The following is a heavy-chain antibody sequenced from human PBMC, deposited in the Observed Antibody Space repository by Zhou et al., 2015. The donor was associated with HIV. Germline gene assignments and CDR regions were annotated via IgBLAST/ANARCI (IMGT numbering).Heavy chain of an antibody. CDR3: ARGPSYGTRPDYFDS. V-gene: IGHV3-11*01. D-gene: IGHD1-14*01. CDR2: INTDASET. CDR1: GFIFDEYG. Sequence: QVQLVESGAQVVKPGRSLRLSCSGSGFIFDEYGMTWVRQAAGEGLEWLAHINTDASETYVAESMRGRLNISRDNSQKSVFLRVDNLRADDAAVYFCARGPSYGTRPDYFDSWGQGTLVTVSA. J-gene: IGHJ4*02.